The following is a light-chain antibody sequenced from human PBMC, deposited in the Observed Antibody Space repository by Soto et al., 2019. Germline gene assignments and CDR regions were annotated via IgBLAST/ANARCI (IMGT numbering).Light chain of an antibody. CDR2: GNT. CDR3: QSYDITLGGEV. Sequence: QSVLTQPPSVSGAPGQRVTISCTGSSSNIGAGHDVNWYQHLPGTAPKLLVYGNTDRPSGVPDRFSGSKSGTSDSLAITGLRAEDEADYYGQSYDITLGGEVFGGGTKLTVL. V-gene: IGLV1-40*01. CDR1: SSNIGAGHD. J-gene: IGLJ3*02.